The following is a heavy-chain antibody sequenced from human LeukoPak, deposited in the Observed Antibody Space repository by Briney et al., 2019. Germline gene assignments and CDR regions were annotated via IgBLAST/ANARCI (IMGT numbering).Heavy chain of an antibody. CDR1: GYSFTSYW. CDR3: ARLGTHYYDSSGYFDY. D-gene: IGHD3-22*01. J-gene: IGHJ4*02. V-gene: IGHV5-51*01. CDR2: IYPGDSDT. Sequence: GESLKISCKGSGYSFTSYWIGWVRQMPGKGLERMGIIYPGDSDTRYSPSFQGQVTISADKSISTAYLQWSSLKASDTAMYYCARLGTHYYDSSGYFDYWGQGTLVTVSS.